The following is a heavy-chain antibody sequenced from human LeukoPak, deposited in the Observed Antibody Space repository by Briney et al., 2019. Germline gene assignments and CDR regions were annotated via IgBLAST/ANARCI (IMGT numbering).Heavy chain of an antibody. CDR3: ASSRPLYCSSTSCYLDY. Sequence: PSETRSLTCAVYGGSFSGYYWSWIRQPPGKGLEWIGEINHSGSTNYNPSLKSRVTISVDTSKNQFSLKLSSVTAADTAVYYCASSRPLYCSSTSCYLDYWGQGTLVTVSS. V-gene: IGHV4-34*01. CDR2: INHSGST. D-gene: IGHD2-2*01. J-gene: IGHJ4*02. CDR1: GGSFSGYY.